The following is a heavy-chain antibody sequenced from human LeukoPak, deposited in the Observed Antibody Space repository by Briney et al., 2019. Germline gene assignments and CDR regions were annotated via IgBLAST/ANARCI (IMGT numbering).Heavy chain of an antibody. CDR1: GFTFSSYA. CDR3: AKSSIAARMLISPD. CDR2: ISGSGGST. V-gene: IGHV3-23*01. J-gene: IGHJ4*02. Sequence: AGGSLRLSCAASGFTFSSYAMSWVRQAPGKGLEWVSDISGSGGSTYYADSVKGRFTISRDNSKNTLYLQMNSLRAEDTAVYYCAKSSIAARMLISPDWGQGTLVTVSS. D-gene: IGHD6-6*01.